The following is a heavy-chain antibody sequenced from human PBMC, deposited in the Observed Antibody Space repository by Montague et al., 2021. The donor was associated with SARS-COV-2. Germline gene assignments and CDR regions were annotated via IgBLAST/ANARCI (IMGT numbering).Heavy chain of an antibody. CDR2: IYYSGST. V-gene: IGHV4-59*07. CDR3: ARVSTQLGYSGYDPADAFDI. J-gene: IGHJ3*02. Sequence: SDTLSLTCTVSGGSISTYYWSWIRQPPGKGLEWIGYIYYSGSTNYNPSLKSRVTISVDTSKKQFSLKLSSVTAADTAMYYCARVSTQLGYSGYDPADAFDIWGQGTMVTVSS. CDR1: GGSISTYY. D-gene: IGHD5-12*01.